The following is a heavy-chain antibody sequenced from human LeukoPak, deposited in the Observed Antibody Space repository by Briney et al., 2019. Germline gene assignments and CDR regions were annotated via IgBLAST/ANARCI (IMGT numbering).Heavy chain of an antibody. CDR3: ALVWSDYDSSGYQYYFDY. CDR1: GGSISSYY. D-gene: IGHD3-22*01. Sequence: PSGTLSLTCTVSGGSISSYYWSWFRQPPARGVEGVGYIYYSGSANYNPSLNSQVTISVDTSKNQFSLKLSTVTAADTAVYYCALVWSDYDSSGYQYYFDYWGQGPLVTVSS. CDR2: IYYSGSA. V-gene: IGHV4-59*01. J-gene: IGHJ4*02.